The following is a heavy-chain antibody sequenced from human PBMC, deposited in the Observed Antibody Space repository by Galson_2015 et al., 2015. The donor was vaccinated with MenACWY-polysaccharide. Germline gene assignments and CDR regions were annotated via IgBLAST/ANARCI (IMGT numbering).Heavy chain of an antibody. CDR3: AKDNYYDFWGASYFDF. V-gene: IGHV3-23*01. Sequence: SVRLSCAASGFTFSSYAMSWVRQAPGKGLEWVSGISGSGGSTYYADSVKGRFTISRDNSKTTLYLQMISLRAEDTAVYYCAKDNYYDFWGASYFDFWGQGTLVTVSS. J-gene: IGHJ4*02. D-gene: IGHD3-3*01. CDR1: GFTFSSYA. CDR2: ISGSGGST.